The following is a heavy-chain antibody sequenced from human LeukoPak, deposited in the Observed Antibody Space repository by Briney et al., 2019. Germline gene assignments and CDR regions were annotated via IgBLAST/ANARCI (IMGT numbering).Heavy chain of an antibody. CDR2: ISSSGSTR. J-gene: IGHJ3*02. CDR3: ARGLRNTDTFDI. Sequence: PGGSLRLSCAASGFTFSSYEMNWVRQAPGKGLEWVSYISSSGSTRYYADSVKGRFTISRDNAKNSLYLQVNSLRAEDTAVYYCARGLRNTDTFDIWGQGTMVTVSS. V-gene: IGHV3-48*03. CDR1: GFTFSSYE.